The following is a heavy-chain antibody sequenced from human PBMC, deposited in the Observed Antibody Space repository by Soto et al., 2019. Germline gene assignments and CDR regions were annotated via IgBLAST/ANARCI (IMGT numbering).Heavy chain of an antibody. CDR3: ARDPRYSGSYYGFDY. Sequence: QVQLQESGPGLVKPSQTLSLTCTVSGGSISSGDYYWSWIRQPPGKGLEWIGYIYYSGSTYYNPSLKSRVTISVDTSKNQFSRKLSSVTAADTAVYYCARDPRYSGSYYGFDYWGQGTLVTVSS. CDR1: GGSISSGDYY. D-gene: IGHD1-26*01. CDR2: IYYSGST. V-gene: IGHV4-30-4*01. J-gene: IGHJ4*02.